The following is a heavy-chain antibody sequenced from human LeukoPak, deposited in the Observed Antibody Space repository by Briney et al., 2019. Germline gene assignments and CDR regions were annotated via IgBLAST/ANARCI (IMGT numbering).Heavy chain of an antibody. J-gene: IGHJ6*03. CDR2: ISSSSSYR. CDR1: GFTFSSYA. CDR3: ARDLSSSGWPTYYYYYYMDV. Sequence: PGGALILSCAASGFTFSSYAMSWGRQAPAKGLELVSSISSSSSYRYYADSVKGRFTISRDNAKNSLYLQMNSLRAEDTAVYYCARDLSSSGWPTYYYYYYMDVWGKGTTVTVPS. D-gene: IGHD6-19*01. V-gene: IGHV3-21*01.